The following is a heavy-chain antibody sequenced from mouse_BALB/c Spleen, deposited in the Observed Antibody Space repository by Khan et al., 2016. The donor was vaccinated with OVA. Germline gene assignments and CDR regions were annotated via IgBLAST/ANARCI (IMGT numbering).Heavy chain of an antibody. V-gene: IGHV3-2*02. CDR2: ISYSGST. D-gene: IGHD1-2*01. CDR3: ARTARIKY. CDR1: GYSITSGYG. J-gene: IGHJ2*01. Sequence: EVQLQESGPGLVKPSQSLSLTCTVTGYSITSGYGWNWIRQFPGNKLEWMGYISYSGSTNYNPSHKSRISITRDTSKNQFFLQLNSVTTEDIATYFCARTARIKYWGQGTTLTVSS.